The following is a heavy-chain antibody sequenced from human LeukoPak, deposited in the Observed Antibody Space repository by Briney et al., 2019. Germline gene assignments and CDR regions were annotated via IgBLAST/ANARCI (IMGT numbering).Heavy chain of an antibody. CDR1: GFTFSSYS. V-gene: IGHV3-48*02. CDR2: IGTSSSII. Sequence: GGALRLSCAASGFTFSSYSMNWVRQTPGKGLEWVSYIGTSSSIIYYADSVKGRFTISRDNAKNSLYLQMNSLRDEDTAVYYCARHDYAGNSGDYWGQGTLVTVSS. J-gene: IGHJ4*02. CDR3: ARHDYAGNSGDY. D-gene: IGHD4-23*01.